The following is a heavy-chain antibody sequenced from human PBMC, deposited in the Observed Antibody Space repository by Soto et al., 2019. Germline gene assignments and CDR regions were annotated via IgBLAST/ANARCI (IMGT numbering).Heavy chain of an antibody. J-gene: IGHJ4*02. CDR1: GYTFTSYY. V-gene: IGHV1-46*03. Sequence: ASVKVSCKASGYTFTSYYMHWVRQAPGQGLEWMGIINPSGGSTSYAQKFQGRVTMTRDTSTSTVYMELSSLRSEDTAVYYCAISVPHYDFWSGYSNAPYYFDYWGQGTLVTVSS. D-gene: IGHD3-3*01. CDR2: INPSGGST. CDR3: AISVPHYDFWSGYSNAPYYFDY.